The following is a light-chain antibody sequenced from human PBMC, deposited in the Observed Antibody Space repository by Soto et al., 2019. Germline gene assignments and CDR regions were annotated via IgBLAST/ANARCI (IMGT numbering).Light chain of an antibody. CDR1: SGHSSYA. Sequence: QLVVTQSPSASASLGASVNLTCTLSSGHSSYAIAWHQQQPEKGPRYLMKLNSDGSHNKGDGIPDRFSGSSSGAERYLSISSLQSEDEAYYSCQTWGKGTVVFGGGTKLTVL. CDR2: LNSDGSH. CDR3: QTWGKGTVV. J-gene: IGLJ2*01. V-gene: IGLV4-69*01.